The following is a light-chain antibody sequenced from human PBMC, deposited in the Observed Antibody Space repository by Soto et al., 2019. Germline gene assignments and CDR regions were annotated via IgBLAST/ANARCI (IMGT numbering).Light chain of an antibody. J-gene: IGKJ1*01. CDR1: QSLSNNY. CDR2: DAS. V-gene: IGKV3-20*01. CDR3: QQYSSSRT. Sequence: EIVLTQSPDTLYLSPGEGATLSCRASQSLSNNYLAWYQQKPGQSPRLLIYDASNRATGIPDRFSGSGSGTDFTLTISGLEPEDFAVYYCQQYSSSRTFGQGTKVKIK.